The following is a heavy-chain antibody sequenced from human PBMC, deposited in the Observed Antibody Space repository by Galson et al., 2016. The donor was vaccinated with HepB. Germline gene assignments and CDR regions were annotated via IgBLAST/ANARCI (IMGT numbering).Heavy chain of an antibody. D-gene: IGHD2-8*01. Sequence: SETLSLTCAASGASVTDYYWSWIRQPAGQGLDWVGRFYISGTPNHNPYPRRRGAMSVDTSANLLSLKLLSVTAAATAIYYCARVSPARDVWSRAFYDHWGQGALVTVSS. CDR1: GASVTDYY. J-gene: IGHJ5*02. V-gene: IGHV4-4*07. CDR3: ARVSPARDVWSRAFYDH. CDR2: FYISGTP.